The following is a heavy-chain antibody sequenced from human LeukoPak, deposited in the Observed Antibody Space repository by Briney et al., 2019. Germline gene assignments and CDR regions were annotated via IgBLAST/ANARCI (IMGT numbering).Heavy chain of an antibody. Sequence: GGSLRLSCAASGFTVSSNYLCWVRQAPGKGLEWVSVIYSGGSTFYADSVKGRFTISRDNAKNTLYLQMNSLRAEDTAVYYCAREWIAAAGRSLPYWGQGTLVTVSS. V-gene: IGHV3-66*01. CDR1: GFTVSSNY. D-gene: IGHD6-13*01. CDR2: IYSGGST. J-gene: IGHJ4*02. CDR3: AREWIAAAGRSLPY.